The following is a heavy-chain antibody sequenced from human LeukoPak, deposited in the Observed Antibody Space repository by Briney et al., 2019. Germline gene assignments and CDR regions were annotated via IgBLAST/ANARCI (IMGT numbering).Heavy chain of an antibody. Sequence: KPSETLSLTCTVSGGSISSYYWSWIRQPPGKGLEWIGYIYYSGSTNYNPSLKSRVTISVDTSKNQFSLKLSSVTAADTAVHYCAREVSIAARPVYYYYMDVWGKGTTVTVSS. D-gene: IGHD6-6*01. V-gene: IGHV4-59*01. CDR2: IYYSGST. J-gene: IGHJ6*03. CDR1: GGSISSYY. CDR3: AREVSIAARPVYYYYMDV.